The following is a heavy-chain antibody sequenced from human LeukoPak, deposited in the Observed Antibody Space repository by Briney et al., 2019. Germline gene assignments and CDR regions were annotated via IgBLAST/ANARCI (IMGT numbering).Heavy chain of an antibody. J-gene: IGHJ3*02. CDR2: IYHSGST. V-gene: IGHV4-4*02. D-gene: IGHD3-22*01. Sequence: PSETLSLTCAVSGGSISSSNWWSWVRQPPGKGLEWIGEIYHSGSTNYNPSLKSRVTISVDKSKNQFSLKLSSVTAADTAVYYCARSSLYYYDSSGYYSSNAFDIWGQGTMVTVSS. CDR3: ARSSLYYYDSSGYYSSNAFDI. CDR1: GGSISSSNW.